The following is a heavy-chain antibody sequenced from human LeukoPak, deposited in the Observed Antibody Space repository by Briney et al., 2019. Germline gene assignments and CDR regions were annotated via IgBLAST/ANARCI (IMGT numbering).Heavy chain of an antibody. J-gene: IGHJ3*02. Sequence: GGSLRLSCAASGFTFDDYAMHWVRQAPGKGLVWVSRINSDGSSTSYADSVKGRFTISRDNAKNTLYLQMNSLRAEDTAVYYCARGYYDYVWGSYAFDIWGQGTMVTVSS. D-gene: IGHD3-16*01. V-gene: IGHV3-74*01. CDR1: GFTFDDYA. CDR2: INSDGSST. CDR3: ARGYYDYVWGSYAFDI.